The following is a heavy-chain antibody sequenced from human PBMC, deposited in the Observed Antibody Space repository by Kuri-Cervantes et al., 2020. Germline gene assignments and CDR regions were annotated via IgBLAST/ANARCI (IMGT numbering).Heavy chain of an antibody. J-gene: IGHJ3*02. D-gene: IGHD1-1*01. Sequence: SVKVSCKASGYTFTGYYMHWVRQAPGQGLEWMGWINPNSGGTNYAQKFQGRVTMTRDTSISTAYMELSRLRSDDTAVYYCARGKGYNWNDAALDIWGQGTMVTVSS. CDR3: ARGKGYNWNDAALDI. V-gene: IGHV1-2*02. CDR2: INPNSGGT. CDR1: GYTFTGYY.